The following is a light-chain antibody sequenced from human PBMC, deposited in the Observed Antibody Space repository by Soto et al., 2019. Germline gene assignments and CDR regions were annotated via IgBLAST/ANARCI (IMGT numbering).Light chain of an antibody. CDR3: MQATHWPPT. CDR1: QILLHSNGYNY. V-gene: IGKV2-28*01. CDR2: LGS. Sequence: DIVMTQSPLSLPGTPGEPSSISCRSSQILLHSNGYNYLDWYLQKSGQSPQLLIYLGSNRSSGVPDRFSGSGSGTDFTLNISSVEAEDVGLYYCMQATHWPPTFGQGTKVDI. J-gene: IGKJ1*01.